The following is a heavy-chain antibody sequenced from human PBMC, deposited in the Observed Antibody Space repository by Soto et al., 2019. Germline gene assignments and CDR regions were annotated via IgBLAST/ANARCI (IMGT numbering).Heavy chain of an antibody. J-gene: IGHJ6*02. CDR1: GGTFSSSA. CDR3: ARDIDRLQLGGNYYYILDV. Sequence: QVQLVQSGAEMKEPGSSVKVSCKTSGGTFSSSAISWLRQAPGQGLEWMGGIIPLFRTPDYAQKFQGRVTIAADESTSTASMELSSLRSEDTAVYYWARDIDRLQLGGNYYYILDVWGQGTTITVSS. CDR2: IIPLFRTP. D-gene: IGHD4-4*01. V-gene: IGHV1-69*12.